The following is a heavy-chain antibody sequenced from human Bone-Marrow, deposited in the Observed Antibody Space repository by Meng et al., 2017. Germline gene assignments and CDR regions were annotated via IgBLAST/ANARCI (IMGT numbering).Heavy chain of an antibody. CDR2: MNPNSGNT. V-gene: IGHV1-8*03. J-gene: IGHJ6*02. CDR1: GYTFTSYE. CDR3: ARGTYSSSWYYYYYGMDV. Sequence: ASVKVSCKASGYTFTSYEINWVRQATGQGLEWMGWMNPNSGNTGYAQKFQGRVTITRNTSISTAYMELSSLRSEDTAVYYCARGTYSSSWYYYYYGMDVWGQGTTVTVSS. D-gene: IGHD6-13*01.